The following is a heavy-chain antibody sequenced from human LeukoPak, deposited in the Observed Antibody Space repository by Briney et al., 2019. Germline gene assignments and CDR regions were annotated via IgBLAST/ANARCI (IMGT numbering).Heavy chain of an antibody. CDR3: ARDGTMNWFDP. D-gene: IGHD3-10*01. CDR2: IYYSGST. Sequence: SETLSLTCTVSGGSISSGGYYWSWIRQHPGRGLEWIGYIYYSGSTYYNPSLKSRVTISVDTSKSQFSLKLSSVTAADAAVYYCARDGTMNWFDPWGQGTLVTVSS. J-gene: IGHJ5*02. V-gene: IGHV4-31*03. CDR1: GGSISSGGYY.